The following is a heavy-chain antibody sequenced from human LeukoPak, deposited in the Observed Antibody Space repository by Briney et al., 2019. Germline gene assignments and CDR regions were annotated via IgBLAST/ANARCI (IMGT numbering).Heavy chain of an antibody. D-gene: IGHD3-10*01. J-gene: IGHJ6*02. Sequence: ASVKVSCKASGGTFSSYAISWVRQAPGQGLEWMGRIIPILGIANYAQKFQGRVTITADKSTSTAYMELSSLRSEDTAVYYCASNGGAGQGYNGSGSYFYYYYGMDVWGQGTTVTVSS. CDR1: GGTFSSYA. CDR2: IIPILGIA. V-gene: IGHV1-69*04. CDR3: ASNGGAGQGYNGSGSYFYYYYGMDV.